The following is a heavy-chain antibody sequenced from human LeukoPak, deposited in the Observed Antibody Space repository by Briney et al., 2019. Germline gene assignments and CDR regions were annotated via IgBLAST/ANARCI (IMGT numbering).Heavy chain of an antibody. D-gene: IGHD3-10*01. CDR2: VDPEDGET. V-gene: IGHV1-69-2*01. J-gene: IGHJ6*03. CDR1: GYTFTDYY. CDR3: ATDQISMVRGVRVYMDV. Sequence: VATVKISCKASGYTFTDYYIHWVQQAPGKGLEWMGRVDPEDGETIYAEKFQGRVTITADTSTDTGYMELSSLRAEDTAVYYCATDQISMVRGVRVYMDVWGQGTTVTVSS.